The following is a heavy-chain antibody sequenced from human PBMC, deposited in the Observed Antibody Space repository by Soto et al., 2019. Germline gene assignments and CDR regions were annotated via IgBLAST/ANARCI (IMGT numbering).Heavy chain of an antibody. V-gene: IGHV1-18*04. D-gene: IGHD3-10*01. J-gene: IGHJ4*02. CDR2: ISTYNGNT. CDR3: AKDRRDYYGRYARGVFDY. CDR1: GYTFTNYG. Sequence: ASVKVSCKASGYTFTNYGISWVRQAPGQGLEWMGWISTYNGNTNSAQKVQGRVTMTTDTSTSTAYMELRSLRSDDTAVYYCAKDRRDYYGRYARGVFDYWGQGTLVTVSS.